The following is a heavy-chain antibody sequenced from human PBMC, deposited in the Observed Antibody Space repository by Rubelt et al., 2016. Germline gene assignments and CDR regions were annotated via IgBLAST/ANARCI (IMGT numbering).Heavy chain of an antibody. CDR2: IRTYNGNT. V-gene: IGHV1-18*01. CDR3: ARGYCSSANCLFNWFDP. CDR1: GYTFTTYG. Sequence: QVQLVQSGAEVKKPGASVKVSCKASGYTFTTYGISWVRQAPGQGLEWMGWIRTYNGNTNYAQKRQGRGTLTTDTSTSTAYMELRSRRSDDTAMYFCARGYCSSANCLFNWFDPWGQGTLVTVSS. D-gene: IGHD2-2*01. J-gene: IGHJ5*02.